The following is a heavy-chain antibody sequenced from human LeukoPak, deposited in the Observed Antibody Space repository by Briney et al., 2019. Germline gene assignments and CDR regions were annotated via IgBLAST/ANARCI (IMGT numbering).Heavy chain of an antibody. CDR2: IKQDGSEK. Sequence: GGSLRLSCAASGFTFSSYWMSWVRQAPGKGLEWVANIKQDGSEKYYVDSVKGRFTISRDNAKNSLYLQMNSLRAEDTAVYYCARESLGELDYYYYYMDVWGKGTTVTISS. CDR3: ARESLGELDYYYYYMDV. CDR1: GFTFSSYW. J-gene: IGHJ6*03. V-gene: IGHV3-7*01. D-gene: IGHD3-10*01.